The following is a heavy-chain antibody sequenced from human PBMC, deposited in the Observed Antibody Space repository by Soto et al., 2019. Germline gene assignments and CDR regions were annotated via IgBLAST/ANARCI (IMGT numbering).Heavy chain of an antibody. D-gene: IGHD6-13*01. CDR1: GYTFTSYA. V-gene: IGHV1-3*01. CDR3: ARDKYSSSWYSSSQRLDY. Sequence: ASVKVSCKASGYTFTSYAMHWVRQAPGQRLEWMGWINAGNGNTKYSQKFQGRVTITRDTSASTAYMELSSLRSEDTAVYYCARDKYSSSWYSSSQRLDYWGQGTLVTVSS. CDR2: INAGNGNT. J-gene: IGHJ4*02.